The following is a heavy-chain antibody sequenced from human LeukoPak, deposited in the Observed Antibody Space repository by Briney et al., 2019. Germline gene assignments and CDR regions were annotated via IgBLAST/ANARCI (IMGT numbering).Heavy chain of an antibody. D-gene: IGHD6-19*01. J-gene: IGHJ5*02. Sequence: ASVKVSCKASGYTFTGYYMHWVRQAPGQGLEWMGWINPNSGGTNYAQKFQGRVTMTRDTSISTAYMELSRLRSDDTAVYYCARDVSSGWAFPWYSSGSGWFDPWGQGTLVTVSS. CDR2: INPNSGGT. V-gene: IGHV1-2*02. CDR3: ARDVSSGWAFPWYSSGSGWFDP. CDR1: GYTFTGYY.